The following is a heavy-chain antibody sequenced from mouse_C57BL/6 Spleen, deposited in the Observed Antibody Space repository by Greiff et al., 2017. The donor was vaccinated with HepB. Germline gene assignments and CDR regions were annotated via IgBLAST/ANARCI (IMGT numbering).Heavy chain of an antibody. CDR3: ARGDTTVVADWYFDV. V-gene: IGHV1-85*01. Sequence: VQLQQSGPELVKPGASVKLSCKASGYTFTSYDINWVKQRPGQGLEWLGWIYPRDGSTKYNEKFKGKATVTVATSSSTAYMELHSLTSEDSAVYFCARGDTTVVADWYFDVWGTGTTVTVSS. CDR1: GYTFTSYD. J-gene: IGHJ1*03. D-gene: IGHD1-1*01. CDR2: IYPRDGST.